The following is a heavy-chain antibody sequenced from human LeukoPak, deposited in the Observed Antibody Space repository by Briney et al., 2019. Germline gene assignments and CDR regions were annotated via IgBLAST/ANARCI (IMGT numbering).Heavy chain of an antibody. D-gene: IGHD3-10*01. CDR1: GASINSGDYY. CDR2: IYNSGST. J-gene: IGHJ4*02. V-gene: IGHV4-30-4*08. CDR3: ARDLYGSGEN. Sequence: SETLSLTCTVSGASINSGDYYWTWIRQPPGKGLEWTAYIYNSGSTYYNPSLRSRVAISIDTSNNRFSLRLGSVTAADTAVYYCARDLYGSGENWGQGTLVTVSS.